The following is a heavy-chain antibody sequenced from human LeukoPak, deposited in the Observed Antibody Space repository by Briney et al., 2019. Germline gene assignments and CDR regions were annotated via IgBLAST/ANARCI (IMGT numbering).Heavy chain of an antibody. CDR2: IYHSGST. J-gene: IGHJ3*02. V-gene: IGHV4-30-2*01. D-gene: IGHD2-15*01. Sequence: PSQTLSLTCTVSGGSISSGGYYWSWIRQPPGKGLEWIGYIYHSGSTYYNPTLKSRVTISVDRSKNQFSLKLSSVTAADTAVYYCARVGYCSGGSCYEAFDIWGQGTMVTVSS. CDR3: ARVGYCSGGSCYEAFDI. CDR1: GGSISSGGYY.